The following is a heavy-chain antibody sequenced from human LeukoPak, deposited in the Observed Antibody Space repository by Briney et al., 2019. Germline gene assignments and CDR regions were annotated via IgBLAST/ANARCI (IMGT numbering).Heavy chain of an antibody. D-gene: IGHD3-22*01. CDR1: GFTFDDYG. V-gene: IGHV3-7*01. CDR2: IKQDGSEK. CDR3: ARVGHYDSSGYYLNYFDY. Sequence: GGSLRLSCAASGFTFDDYGMSWVRQAPGKGLEWVANIKQDGSEKYYVDSVKGRFTISRDNAKNSLYLQMNSLRAEDTAVYYCARVGHYDSSGYYLNYFDYWGQGTLVTVSS. J-gene: IGHJ4*02.